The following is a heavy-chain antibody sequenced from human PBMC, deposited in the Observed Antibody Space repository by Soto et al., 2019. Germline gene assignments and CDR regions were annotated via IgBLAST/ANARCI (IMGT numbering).Heavy chain of an antibody. CDR2: INHSGSA. CDR1: GGSFSGYY. D-gene: IGHD3-9*01. J-gene: IGHJ3*02. Sequence: QVQLQKWGAGLLKPSETLSLNCGVSGGSFSGYYWSWIRQPPGKGLEWIGEINHSGSADYNPSLKSRVTISVDTSKTQISLKLSSVTAADSGVYYCAGETSDYDFLAAPTTFDIWGQGTMVSVSS. CDR3: AGETSDYDFLAAPTTFDI. V-gene: IGHV4-34*01.